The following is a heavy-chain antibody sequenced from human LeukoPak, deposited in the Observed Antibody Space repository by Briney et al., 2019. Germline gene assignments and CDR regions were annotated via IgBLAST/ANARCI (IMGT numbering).Heavy chain of an antibody. Sequence: PGGSLRLSSAASGFTSTSYGMSWVPPAPGQGREWVSTLSLRVGNTYYAHSVTGRFTISRDNAKDTVYIQMNSLRAEDTAVYHCTGDVYQHWGQGTLVSVSS. CDR1: GFTSTSYG. J-gene: IGHJ1*01. V-gene: IGHV3-23*01. CDR3: TGDVYQH. D-gene: IGHD1-14*01. CDR2: LSLRVGNT.